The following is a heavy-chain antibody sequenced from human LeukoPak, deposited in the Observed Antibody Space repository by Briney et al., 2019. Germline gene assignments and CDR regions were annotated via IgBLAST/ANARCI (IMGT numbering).Heavy chain of an antibody. V-gene: IGHV1-69*13. CDR2: MIPIFGTA. Sequence: SVKVSCKASGGTFSSYAISWVRQAPGQGLEWMGGMIPIFGTANYAQKFQGRVTITADESTSTAYMELSSLRSEDTAVYYCAREVSRLTTVTNYYFDYWGQGTLVTVS. CDR1: GGTFSSYA. J-gene: IGHJ4*02. CDR3: AREVSRLTTVTNYYFDY. D-gene: IGHD4-17*01.